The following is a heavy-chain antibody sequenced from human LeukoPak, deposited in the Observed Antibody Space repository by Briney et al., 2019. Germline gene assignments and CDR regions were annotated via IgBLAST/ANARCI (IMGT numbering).Heavy chain of an antibody. CDR2: INHSGST. CDR3: VRHWELLEGDYYYYYMDV. CDR1: GGSFSGYY. V-gene: IGHV4-34*01. D-gene: IGHD1-26*01. J-gene: IGHJ6*03. Sequence: PSETLSLTCAVYGGSFSGYYWSWICQPPGKGLEWIGEINHSGSTNYNPSLKSRVTISVDTSKNQFSLKLSSVTAADTAVYYCVRHWELLEGDYYYYYMDVWGKGTTVTVSS.